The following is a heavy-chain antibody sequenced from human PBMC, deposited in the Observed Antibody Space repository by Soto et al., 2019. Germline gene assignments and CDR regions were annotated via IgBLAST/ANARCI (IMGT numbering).Heavy chain of an antibody. CDR3: AKADGEQWLLPHLDK. V-gene: IGHV3-23*01. CDR1: GFTFTSHA. D-gene: IGHD6-19*01. J-gene: IGHJ4*02. Sequence: PGGSLRLSCAASGFTFTSHAMSWVRQAPGEGLEWVSGISCCGGSTSYADSVKGRFSIARDDSTNTLSLQMNNLRVEDTAQYYCAKADGEQWLLPHLDKWGQGTLVTVS. CDR2: ISCCGGST.